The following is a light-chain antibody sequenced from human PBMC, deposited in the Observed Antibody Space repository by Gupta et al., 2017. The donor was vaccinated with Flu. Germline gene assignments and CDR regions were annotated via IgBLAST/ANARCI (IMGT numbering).Light chain of an antibody. Sequence: DIQLTQSPSSLSASVGDRVTITCRASQSISSYLNWYQQKPGRATKLLIYAASSLQCGVLSRFSGSGSWTDFIINISSLQPEDFAAYYCYQGYSTLLSFGQGTRLEIK. CDR1: QSISSY. V-gene: IGKV1-39*01. J-gene: IGKJ5*01. CDR2: AAS. CDR3: YQGYSTLLS.